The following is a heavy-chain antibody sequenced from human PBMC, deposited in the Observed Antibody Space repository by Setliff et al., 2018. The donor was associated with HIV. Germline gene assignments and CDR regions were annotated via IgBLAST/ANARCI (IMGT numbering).Heavy chain of an antibody. CDR2: ISWNSGSI. Sequence: GGSLRLSCAASGFNFNDYAMHWVRQAPGEGLEWVSGISWNSGSIGYADSVKGRFSISRDNAKDSVYLQMNSLRTEDTAFYYCAKKVAGVNWYFDLWGRGALVTVSS. J-gene: IGHJ2*01. V-gene: IGHV3-9*01. CDR3: AKKVAGVNWYFDL. CDR1: GFNFNDYA. D-gene: IGHD6-19*01.